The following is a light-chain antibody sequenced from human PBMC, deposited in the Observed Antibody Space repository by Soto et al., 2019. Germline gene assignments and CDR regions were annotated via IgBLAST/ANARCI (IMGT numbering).Light chain of an antibody. V-gene: IGKV1-5*01. CDR2: DAS. Sequence: DIQMTQSPSTLSASVGDRVTITCRASQSISSWLAWYQQNPGKAPKLLIYDASSLESGVPSRFSGSGSGTEFTLTISSLQPDDFATYYCQQYNSGAAFGGGTKVEIK. J-gene: IGKJ4*01. CDR3: QQYNSGAA. CDR1: QSISSW.